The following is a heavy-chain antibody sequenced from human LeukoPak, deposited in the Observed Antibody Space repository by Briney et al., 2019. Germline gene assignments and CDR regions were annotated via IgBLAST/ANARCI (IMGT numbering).Heavy chain of an antibody. V-gene: IGHV4-59*12. CDR3: ARALIAAAGTNWFDP. CDR1: GGSISSYY. CDR2: IYYSGST. D-gene: IGHD6-13*01. Sequence: SETLSLTCTVSGGSISSYYWSWIRQPPGKGLEWIGYIYYSGSTYYNPSLKSRVTISVDTSKNQFSLKLSSVTAADTAVYYCARALIAAAGTNWFDPWGQGTLVTVSS. J-gene: IGHJ5*02.